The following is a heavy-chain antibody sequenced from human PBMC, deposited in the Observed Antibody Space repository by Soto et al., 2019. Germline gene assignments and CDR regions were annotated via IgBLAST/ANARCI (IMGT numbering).Heavy chain of an antibody. CDR1: GFAFSSYP. J-gene: IGHJ6*02. Sequence: VQLLESGGALVQPGGSLRLSCAASGFAFSSYPMSWVRQAPEKGLEWVAVISYDGSNKYYADSVKGRFTISRDSSKNTLYLEMNSLRPEDTAVYYCAKGEYYYGSGSPYYGMDVWGQGTTVTVSS. D-gene: IGHD3-10*01. CDR2: ISYDGSNK. V-gene: IGHV3-30*18. CDR3: AKGEYYYGSGSPYYGMDV.